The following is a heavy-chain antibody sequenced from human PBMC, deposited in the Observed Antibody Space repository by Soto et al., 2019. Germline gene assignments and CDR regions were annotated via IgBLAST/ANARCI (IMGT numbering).Heavy chain of an antibody. CDR1: GYSFSSYG. CDR2: ISAYNGNT. V-gene: IGHV1-18*01. D-gene: IGHD3-22*01. Sequence: VSVKLSCKASGYSFSSYGISWGRQAPGQGLEWMGWISAYNGNTNYAQKLQGRVTMTTDTSTSTAYMELRSLRSDDTAVYYCARVQKVVITSAFDIWGQGTMVTVSS. CDR3: ARVQKVVITSAFDI. J-gene: IGHJ3*02.